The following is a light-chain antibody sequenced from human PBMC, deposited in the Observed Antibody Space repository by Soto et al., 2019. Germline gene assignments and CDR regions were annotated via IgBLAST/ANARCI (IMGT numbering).Light chain of an antibody. CDR2: DAS. CDR1: QSIESW. J-gene: IGKJ2*01. Sequence: DIQMTQSPSTLSAPVGDRVTIACRSSQSIESWLAWYQQKPGKAPKFLIYDASDLESGVPSRFSGSGSGTEFTITISSLQPDDFATYCCQEYRGTPFTFGQGTKVAI. V-gene: IGKV1-5*01. CDR3: QEYRGTPFT.